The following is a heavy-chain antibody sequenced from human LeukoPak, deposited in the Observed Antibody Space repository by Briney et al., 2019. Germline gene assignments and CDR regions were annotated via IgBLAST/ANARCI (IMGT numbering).Heavy chain of an antibody. CDR1: GFTFSSYS. CDR3: ARTARHLDY. V-gene: IGHV3-21*05. D-gene: IGHD5-18*01. J-gene: IGHJ4*02. Sequence: GGSLRLSCAASGFTFSSYSMNWIRQAPGKGLECLSYISGSGTDINYADSVRGRFIISRDNAKNLLYLQMNDLRLEDTAVYYCARTARHLDYWGQGTLVTVSS. CDR2: ISGSGTDI.